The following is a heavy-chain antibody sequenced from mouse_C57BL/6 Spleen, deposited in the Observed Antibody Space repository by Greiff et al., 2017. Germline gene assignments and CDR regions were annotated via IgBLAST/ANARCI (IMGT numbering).Heavy chain of an antibody. CDR2: IHPSASGT. Sequence: QVQLQQPGAELVKPGASVKVSCKASGYTFTSYWMHWVKHRPGQGLEWIGRIHPSASGTTYNQKFKGKATLTVAKSSSTAYMQLSSLTSEDSAVYYCARHYWYFDVWGTGTTVTVSS. J-gene: IGHJ1*03. CDR1: GYTFTSYW. V-gene: IGHV1-74*01. CDR3: ARHYWYFDV.